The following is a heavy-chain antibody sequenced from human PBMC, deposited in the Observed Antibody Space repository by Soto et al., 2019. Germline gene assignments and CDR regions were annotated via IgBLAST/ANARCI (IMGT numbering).Heavy chain of an antibody. CDR2: ISSSSSYT. D-gene: IGHD4-17*01. J-gene: IGHJ4*02. CDR3: ARVCKDYGVPLDY. V-gene: IGHV3-11*06. Sequence: GGSLILSCAASGFTFSDYYMSWIRQAPGKGLEWVSYISSSSSYTNYADSVKGRFTISRDNAKNSLYLQMNSLRAEDTAVYYCARVCKDYGVPLDYWGQGTLVTVSS. CDR1: GFTFSDYY.